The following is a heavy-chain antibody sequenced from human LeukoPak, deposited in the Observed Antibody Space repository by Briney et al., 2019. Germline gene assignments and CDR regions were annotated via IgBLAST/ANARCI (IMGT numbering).Heavy chain of an antibody. Sequence: SETLSLTCAVYGGSFSGYYWSWIRQPAGKGLEWIGRIYTSGSTNYNPSLKSRVTISVDTSKNQFSLKLTSVTAADTAVYYCAREVVGATGWFDPWGQGILVTVSS. CDR1: GGSFSGYY. D-gene: IGHD1-26*01. CDR2: IYTSGST. V-gene: IGHV4-4*07. J-gene: IGHJ5*02. CDR3: AREVVGATGWFDP.